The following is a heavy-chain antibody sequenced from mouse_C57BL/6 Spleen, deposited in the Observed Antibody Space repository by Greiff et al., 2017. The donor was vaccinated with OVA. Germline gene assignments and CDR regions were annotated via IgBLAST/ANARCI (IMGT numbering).Heavy chain of an antibody. CDR2: IDPSDSET. CDR1: GYTFTSYW. V-gene: IGHV1-52*01. CDR3: ARDYYGSSFGY. D-gene: IGHD1-1*01. J-gene: IGHJ2*01. Sequence: VQLQQPGAELVRPGSSVKLSCKASGYTFTSYWMHWVKQRPRQGLEWIGNIDPSDSETNYNQKFKGKATLTVDKSSSTAYMQLSSLTSEDSAVYYCARDYYGSSFGYWGQGTTLTVSS.